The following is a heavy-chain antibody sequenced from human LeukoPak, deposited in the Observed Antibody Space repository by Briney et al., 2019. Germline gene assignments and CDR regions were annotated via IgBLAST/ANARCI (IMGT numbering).Heavy chain of an antibody. CDR1: GFSISSYY. V-gene: IGHV4-59*01. J-gene: IGHJ4*02. Sequence: SETLSLTCTASGFSISSYYLSWIRQPPGKRLEWIGNVKYSGSTKYNPPLRSRVTISVDTSKNQFSLKVNSVTAEDTAVYYCARGLDNADHLDYWGQGTLVTVAS. CDR3: ARGLDNADHLDY. D-gene: IGHD3/OR15-3a*01. CDR2: VKYSGST.